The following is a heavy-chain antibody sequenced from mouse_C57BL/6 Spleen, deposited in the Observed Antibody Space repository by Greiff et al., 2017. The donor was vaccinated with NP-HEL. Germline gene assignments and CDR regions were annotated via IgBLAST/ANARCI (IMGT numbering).Heavy chain of an antibody. CDR3: ARSITTVVDY. Sequence: QVQLQQPGAELVMPGASVKLSCKASGYTFTSYWMHWVKQRPGQGLEWIGEIDPSDSYTNYNQKFKGKSTLTVDKSSSTAYMQLSSLTSEDSVVYYCARSITTVVDYWGQGTTLTVSS. CDR1: GYTFTSYW. J-gene: IGHJ2*01. D-gene: IGHD1-1*01. V-gene: IGHV1-69*01. CDR2: IDPSDSYT.